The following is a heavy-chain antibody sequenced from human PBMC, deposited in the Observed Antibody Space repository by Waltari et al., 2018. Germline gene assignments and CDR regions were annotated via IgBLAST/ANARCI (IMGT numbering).Heavy chain of an antibody. Sequence: EVQLVESGGGLVQPGGSLRLSCAASGFAFSTDWMTWVRQAPGQGLEWVANIKLDGSVKHYVDSVKGRFTISRDNARNSLYLQMNSLRAEDTAVYYCTRDSSPGSQTSGWFDAFDIWGQGARVTVSA. CDR2: IKLDGSVK. CDR1: GFAFSTDW. D-gene: IGHD6-19*01. J-gene: IGHJ3*02. CDR3: TRDSSPGSQTSGWFDAFDI. V-gene: IGHV3-7*01.